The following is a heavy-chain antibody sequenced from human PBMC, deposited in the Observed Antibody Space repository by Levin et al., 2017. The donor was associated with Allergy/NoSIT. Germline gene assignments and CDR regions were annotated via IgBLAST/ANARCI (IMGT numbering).Heavy chain of an antibody. Sequence: PGGSLRLSCAASGFTFSSYGMHWVRQAPGKGLEWVAVIWYDGSNKYYADSVKGRFTISRDNSKNTLYLQMNSLRAEDTAVYYCAREEGYDILTGPFDYWGQGTLVTVSS. CDR1: GFTFSSYG. CDR2: IWYDGSNK. V-gene: IGHV3-33*01. J-gene: IGHJ4*02. D-gene: IGHD3-9*01. CDR3: AREEGYDILTGPFDY.